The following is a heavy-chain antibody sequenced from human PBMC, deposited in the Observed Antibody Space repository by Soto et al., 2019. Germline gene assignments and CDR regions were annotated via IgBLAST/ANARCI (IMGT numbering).Heavy chain of an antibody. CDR3: APHYGSGSRSWFDP. Sequence: QITLKESGPTLVKPTQTLTLTCTFSGFSLSTSGVGVGWIRQPPGKALEWLALIYWDDDKRYSPSLKSRLTIPKDTSKNQVVLTMTNMDPVDTATYYCAPHYGSGSRSWFDPWGQGTLVTVSS. J-gene: IGHJ5*02. D-gene: IGHD3-10*01. CDR2: IYWDDDK. V-gene: IGHV2-5*02. CDR1: GFSLSTSGVG.